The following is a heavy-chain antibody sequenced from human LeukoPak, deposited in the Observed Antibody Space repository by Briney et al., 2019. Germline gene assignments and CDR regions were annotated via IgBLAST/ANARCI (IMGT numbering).Heavy chain of an antibody. J-gene: IGHJ5*02. V-gene: IGHV7-4-1*02. Sequence: ASVKVSCKASGYTFTNYAMNWVRQAPGQGLQWMGWIDPNTGNQTYAQGFTGRFVFSLDTSVSTTYLQISSLKPEDTAVYYCARAYQHLGGLSFPGSWGQGTLVTVSS. D-gene: IGHD3-16*01. CDR3: ARAYQHLGGLSFPGS. CDR2: IDPNTGNQ. CDR1: GYTFTNYA.